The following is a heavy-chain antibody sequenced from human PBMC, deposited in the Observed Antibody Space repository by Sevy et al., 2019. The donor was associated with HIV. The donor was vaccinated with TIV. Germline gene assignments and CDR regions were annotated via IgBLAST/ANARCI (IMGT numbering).Heavy chain of an antibody. V-gene: IGHV3-21*06. CDR1: GFSFSSNS. CDR3: ARDREGTRLLVEYFEH. CDR2: ISRDSSYI. J-gene: IGHJ1*01. Sequence: GGSLRLSCAASGFSFSSNSMNWVRQAPGKGLEWVSSISRDSSYIYYTDSLRGRVTISGDNAKNSLYLQMNCLRADDTAVYYCARDREGTRLLVEYFEHWGQGTLVTVSS. D-gene: IGHD3-10*01.